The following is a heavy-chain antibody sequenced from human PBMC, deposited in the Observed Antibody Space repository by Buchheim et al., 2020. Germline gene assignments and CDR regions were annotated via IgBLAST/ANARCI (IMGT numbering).Heavy chain of an antibody. CDR2: IWYGGSST. Sequence: QVQLVESGGGVVQPGRSLRLSCATSGFTFSSYGIHWVRQAPGKGLEWVAVIWYGGSSTYYAESVKGRFTISRDNSKNTVYLQMNSLRAEDTAVYYCERDRYSGYGPFDYWGQGTL. V-gene: IGHV3-33*01. CDR3: ERDRYSGYGPFDY. D-gene: IGHD5-12*01. J-gene: IGHJ4*02. CDR1: GFTFSSYG.